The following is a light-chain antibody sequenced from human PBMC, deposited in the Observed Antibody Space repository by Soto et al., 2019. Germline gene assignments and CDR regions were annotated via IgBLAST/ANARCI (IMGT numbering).Light chain of an antibody. CDR1: QNVGSRY. J-gene: IGKJ1*01. V-gene: IGKV3-20*01. CDR2: GTS. Sequence: IVLPQSPGTLSLSPGERATLSCRASQNVGSRYLAWYQQKPGQAPRLPIYGTSNRATAIPDRFSGSGSGTDLCLTISSLEPGDLAADYCQQYGSSPRTFSQGTKVYIK. CDR3: QQYGSSPRT.